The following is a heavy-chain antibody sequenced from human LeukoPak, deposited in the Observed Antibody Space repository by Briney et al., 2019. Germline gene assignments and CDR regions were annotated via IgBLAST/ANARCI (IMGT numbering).Heavy chain of an antibody. Sequence: GASVKVSCKASGYTFTGYYTHWVRQAPGQGLEWMGRINPNSGGTNYAQKFQGRVTMTRDTSISTAYMELSRLRSDDTAVYYCARSKAWELPNAFDIWGQGTMVTVSS. CDR3: ARSKAWELPNAFDI. D-gene: IGHD1-26*01. V-gene: IGHV1-2*06. CDR1: GYTFTGYY. J-gene: IGHJ3*02. CDR2: INPNSGGT.